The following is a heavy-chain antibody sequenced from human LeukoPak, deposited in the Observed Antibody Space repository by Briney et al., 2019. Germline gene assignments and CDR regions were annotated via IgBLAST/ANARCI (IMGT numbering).Heavy chain of an antibody. Sequence: SETLSLTCTVSGGSISSYYWSWIRQPPGKGLEWIGYIYYSGSTNYNPSLKSRVTISVDTSKNQFSLKLSSVTAADTAVYYCARDSHHAGTFYYGMDVWGQGTTVTVSS. V-gene: IGHV4-59*01. CDR3: ARDSHHAGTFYYGMDV. CDR2: IYYSGST. J-gene: IGHJ6*02. CDR1: GGSISSYY. D-gene: IGHD6-13*01.